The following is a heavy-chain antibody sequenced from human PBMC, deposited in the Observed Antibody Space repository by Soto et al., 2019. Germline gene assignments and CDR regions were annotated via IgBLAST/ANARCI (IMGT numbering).Heavy chain of an antibody. CDR1: EYTFTSYD. CDR3: AIVSYDSSGYLTFDY. D-gene: IGHD3-22*01. Sequence: QVQLVQSGAEVKKPGASVKVSCKASEYTFTSYDINWGRQAPGQGLEWMGWMNPNSGNTGYEQKSQGRVTMTRNTSISTAYMELSSLRSEDTAVYYCAIVSYDSSGYLTFDYWGQGTLVTVSS. V-gene: IGHV1-8*01. CDR2: MNPNSGNT. J-gene: IGHJ4*02.